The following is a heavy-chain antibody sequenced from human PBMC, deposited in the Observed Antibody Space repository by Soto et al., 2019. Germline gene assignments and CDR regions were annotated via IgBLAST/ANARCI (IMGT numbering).Heavy chain of an antibody. CDR1: GGSFSGYY. D-gene: IGHD2-2*01. Sequence: QVQLQQWGAGLLKPSETLSLTCAVSGGSFSGYYWSWIRQPPGKGLEWIGEINHSGSTNYNPSLKSRVTISVDTSKNQFSLKLSSVTAADTAVYYCARERLYRIDPWGQGTLVTVSS. CDR2: INHSGST. CDR3: ARERLYRIDP. V-gene: IGHV4-34*01. J-gene: IGHJ5*02.